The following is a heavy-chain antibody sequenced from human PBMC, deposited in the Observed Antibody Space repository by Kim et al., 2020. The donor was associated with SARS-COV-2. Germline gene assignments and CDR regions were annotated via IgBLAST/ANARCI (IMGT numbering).Heavy chain of an antibody. D-gene: IGHD3-3*01. J-gene: IGHJ5*02. CDR1: GGSISSYY. CDR2: IYTSGST. V-gene: IGHV4-4*07. CDR3: ARDLGDKGITIFGVVTYGWFDP. Sequence: SETLSLTCTVSGGSISSYYWSWIRQPAGKGLEWIGRIYTSGSTNYNPSLKSRVTMSVDTSKNQFSLKLSSVTAADTAVYYCARDLGDKGITIFGVVTYGWFDPWGQGTLVTVSS.